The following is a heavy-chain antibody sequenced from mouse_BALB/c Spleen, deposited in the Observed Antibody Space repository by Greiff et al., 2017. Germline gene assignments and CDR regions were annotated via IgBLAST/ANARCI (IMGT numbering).Heavy chain of an antibody. CDR3: AGTLAVTTAAMDY. J-gene: IGHJ4*01. D-gene: IGHD1-2*01. CDR2: INPYNGGT. CDR1: GYSFTGYT. V-gene: IGHV1-18*01. Sequence: VQLQQSGPELVKPGASMKISCKASGYSFTGYTMNWVKQSHGKNLEWIGLINPYNGGTSYNQKFKGKATLTVDKSSSTAYMELLSLTSEDSAVYYCAGTLAVTTAAMDYWGQGTSVTVSS.